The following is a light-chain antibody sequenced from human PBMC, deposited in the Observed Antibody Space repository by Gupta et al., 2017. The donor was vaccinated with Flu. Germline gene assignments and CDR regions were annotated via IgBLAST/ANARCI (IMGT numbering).Light chain of an antibody. CDR2: NNS. V-gene: IGLV1-47*02. Sequence: QSVVTQPPSASGTPGQRVTISCSGSSSNIGGNYVYWYQQFAGAAPKLLIYNNSRRPSGVPDRFFGSKSDTTASLAITGVRSEDEADYYCATWDASLNGQVFGGGTKLTVL. CDR3: ATWDASLNGQV. J-gene: IGLJ3*02. CDR1: SSNIGGNY.